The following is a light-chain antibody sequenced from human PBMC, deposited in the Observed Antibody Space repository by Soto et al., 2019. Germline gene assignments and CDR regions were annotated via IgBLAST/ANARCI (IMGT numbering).Light chain of an antibody. Sequence: IVLPRAPGTLSLSPGERATLSCRATQSVSIKLAWYQQKPGQAPPLLLYDTSTRATSIPARFSGSGSGTEFTPTTSTLQSADFAVYYCQQYHNWPPITFGQGTRLEIK. J-gene: IGKJ5*01. V-gene: IGKV3-15*01. CDR2: DTS. CDR3: QQYHNWPPIT. CDR1: QSVSIK.